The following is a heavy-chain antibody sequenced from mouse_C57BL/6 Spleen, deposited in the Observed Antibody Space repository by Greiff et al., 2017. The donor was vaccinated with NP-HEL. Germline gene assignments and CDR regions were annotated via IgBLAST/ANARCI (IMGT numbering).Heavy chain of an antibody. CDR3: AREGDGYRYYAMDY. CDR2: ISDGGSYT. CDR1: GFTFSSYA. J-gene: IGHJ4*01. V-gene: IGHV5-4*01. D-gene: IGHD2-3*01. Sequence: DVKLVESGGGLVKPGGSLKLSCAASGFTFSSYAMSWVRQTPEKRLEWVATISDGGSYTYYPDNVKGRFTISRDNAKNNLYLQMSHLKSEDTAMYYCAREGDGYRYYAMDYWGQGTSVTVSS.